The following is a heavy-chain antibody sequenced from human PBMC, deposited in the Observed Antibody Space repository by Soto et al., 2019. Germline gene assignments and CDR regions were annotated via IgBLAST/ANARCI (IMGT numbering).Heavy chain of an antibody. V-gene: IGHV3-9*01. J-gene: IGHJ4*02. CDR3: IKDVRKGGLDY. D-gene: IGHD2-15*01. CDR2: IGWTGERI. Sequence: EIQLVESGGQLVQPGRSLRLSCTVSEFNVYDHAMHWVRQAPGKGLEWVSGIGWTGERIGYVDSVRGRFTISRDNAKNSLYLQMNDLTGDDTALYYCIKDVRKGGLDYWGQGTLVTVSS. CDR1: EFNVYDHA.